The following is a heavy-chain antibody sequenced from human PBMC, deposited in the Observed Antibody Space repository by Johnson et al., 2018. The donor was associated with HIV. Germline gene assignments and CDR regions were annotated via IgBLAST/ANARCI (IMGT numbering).Heavy chain of an antibody. CDR3: ARDRPYYYDSSGLAPHDAFDI. J-gene: IGHJ3*02. CDR1: GFTLNSHG. D-gene: IGHD3-22*01. V-gene: IGHV3-30*02. Sequence: QVQLVESGGGVVQPGGSLRLSCAASGFTLNSHGMHWVRQAPGKGLEWVAFIRYDGSNKYYVDSVKGRFTISRDNAKNSLYLQRNSLRAEDTAVYFCARDRPYYYDSSGLAPHDAFDIWGQGTMITVSS. CDR2: IRYDGSNK.